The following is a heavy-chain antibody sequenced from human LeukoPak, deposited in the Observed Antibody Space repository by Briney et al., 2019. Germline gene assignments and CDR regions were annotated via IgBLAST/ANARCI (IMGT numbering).Heavy chain of an antibody. D-gene: IGHD2-2*01. J-gene: IGHJ4*02. CDR3: ARRRVPAPGGEGLEY. CDR1: GFTFNNYA. Sequence: GGSLRLSCTASGFTFNNYAMSWVRQAPGKGLEWVSDISSSGSSKYYVDSVKGRFTISRDNSKNTLYLQMNSLRAEDTAVYYCARRRVPAPGGEGLEYWGQGTLVSVSS. V-gene: IGHV3-23*01. CDR2: ISSSGSSK.